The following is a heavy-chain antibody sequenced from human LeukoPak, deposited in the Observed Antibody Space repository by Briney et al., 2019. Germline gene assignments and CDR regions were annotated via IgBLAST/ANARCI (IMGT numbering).Heavy chain of an antibody. CDR1: GFTFSSYA. CDR3: AKDHGVVIMVYYMDV. V-gene: IGHV3-30*04. CDR2: ISYDGSNK. D-gene: IGHD3-3*01. Sequence: PGGSLRLSCAASGFTFSSYAMHWVRQAPGKGLEWVAVISYDGSNKYYADSVKGRFTISRDNSKNTLYLQMNSLRAEDTAVYYCAKDHGVVIMVYYMDVWGKGTTVTVSS. J-gene: IGHJ6*03.